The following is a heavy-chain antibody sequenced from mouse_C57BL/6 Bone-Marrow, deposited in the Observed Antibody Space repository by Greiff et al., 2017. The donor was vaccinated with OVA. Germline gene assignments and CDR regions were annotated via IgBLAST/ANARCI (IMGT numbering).Heavy chain of an antibody. CDR2: INPGSGGT. V-gene: IGHV1-54*01. CDR1: GYAFTNYL. Sequence: VQLQQSGAELVRPGPSVKVSCKASGYAFTNYLIEWVKQRPGQGLEWIGVINPGSGGTNYNEKFKGKATLTADKSSSTAYMQLSSLTSEDSAVYFCATTMVTFRRFAYWGQGTLVTVSA. D-gene: IGHD2-2*01. J-gene: IGHJ3*01. CDR3: ATTMVTFRRFAY.